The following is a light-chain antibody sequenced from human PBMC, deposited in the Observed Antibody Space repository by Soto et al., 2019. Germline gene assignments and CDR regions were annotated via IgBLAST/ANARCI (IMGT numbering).Light chain of an antibody. V-gene: IGKV3-20*01. CDR2: GAS. CDR3: QQYGGSPPGVT. Sequence: EIVLTQSPGTLSLSPGERATLSCRASQRVSTSFLAWYQQKPGQAPRLLIFGASSRATGIPDRFTGSGSGTDYALTISRLEAEDFAVYYCQQYGGSPPGVTFGGGTKVEIK. CDR1: QRVSTSF. J-gene: IGKJ4*01.